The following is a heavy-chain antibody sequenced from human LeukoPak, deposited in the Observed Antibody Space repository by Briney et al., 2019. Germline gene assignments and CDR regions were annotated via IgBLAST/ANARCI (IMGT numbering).Heavy chain of an antibody. J-gene: IGHJ4*02. CDR2: ISWNSGSI. CDR3: AKSSIAAAGGGFDY. CDR1: GFTFDDYA. V-gene: IGHV3-9*03. Sequence: PGRSLRLSCAASGFTFDDYAMHWVRQAPGKGLGWVSGISWNSGSIGYADSVKGRFTISRDNAKNSLYMQMNSLRAEDMALYYCAKSSIAAAGGGFDYWGQGTLVTVSS. D-gene: IGHD6-13*01.